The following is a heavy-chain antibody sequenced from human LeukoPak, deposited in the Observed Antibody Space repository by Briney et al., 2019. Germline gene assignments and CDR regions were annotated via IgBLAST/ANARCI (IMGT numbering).Heavy chain of an antibody. CDR1: GFTFSSYA. CDR2: ISGSGGST. CDR3: RGSGSPGQDYYYYYYMDV. J-gene: IGHJ6*03. Sequence: PGGSLRLSCAASGFTFSSYAMSWVRQAPGKGLEWVSAISGSGGSTYYADSVKGRFTISRDNSKNTLYLQMNSLRAEDTAVYYCRGSGSPGQDYYYYYYMDVWGKGTTVTVSS. D-gene: IGHD3-10*01. V-gene: IGHV3-23*01.